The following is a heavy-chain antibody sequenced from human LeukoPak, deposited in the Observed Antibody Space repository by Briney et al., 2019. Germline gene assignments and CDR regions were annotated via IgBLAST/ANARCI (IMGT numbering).Heavy chain of an antibody. CDR2: IYYSGNT. V-gene: IGHV4-59*01. D-gene: IGHD6-13*01. CDR3: ARGIAAGVDV. J-gene: IGHJ6*04. CDR1: GGSISNYY. Sequence: SETLSLTCTVSGGSISNYYWTWIRQPPGKGLEWIGYIYYSGNTNYNPSLKSRVTISVDTSKNRFSLKLSSVTAADTAVYYCARGIAAGVDVWGKGTTVIVSS.